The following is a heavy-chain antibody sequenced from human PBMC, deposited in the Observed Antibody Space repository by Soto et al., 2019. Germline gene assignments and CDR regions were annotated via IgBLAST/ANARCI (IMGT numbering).Heavy chain of an antibody. D-gene: IGHD6-19*01. CDR1: GGSISSYY. CDR2: IYYSGST. CDR3: ARSLSVAGTGFDY. Sequence: PSETLSLTCTVSGGSISSYYWSWIRQPPGKGLEWIGYIYYSGSTNYNPSLKSRVTVSVDTSKNQFSLKLSSVTAADTAVYYCARSLSVAGTGFDYWGQGTLVTVSS. V-gene: IGHV4-59*08. J-gene: IGHJ4*02.